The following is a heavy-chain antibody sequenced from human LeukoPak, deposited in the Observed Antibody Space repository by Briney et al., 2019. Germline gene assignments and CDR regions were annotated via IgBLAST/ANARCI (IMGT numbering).Heavy chain of an antibody. V-gene: IGHV4-34*01. J-gene: IGHJ4*02. CDR1: GGSFSGYY. CDR2: INHSGST. CDR3: ARGHASYSYGFRY. D-gene: IGHD5-18*01. Sequence: PSETLSLTCAVYGGSFSGYYWSWIRQPPGKGLEWIGEINHSGSTNYNPSLKSRVTISVDTSKNQCSLKLSSVTAADTAVYYCARGHASYSYGFRYWGQGTLVTVSS.